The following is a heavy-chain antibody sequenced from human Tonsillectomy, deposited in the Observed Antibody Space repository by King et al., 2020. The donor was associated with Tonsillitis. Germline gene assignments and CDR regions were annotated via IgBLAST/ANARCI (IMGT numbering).Heavy chain of an antibody. V-gene: IGHV1-69*04. Sequence: QLVQSGAEVKKPGSSVKVSCKASGGTFSSYPISWVRQAPGQGLEWMGRIIPILGIANYAQKFQGRVTITADKSTSTAYMEVSSLRSEDTAVYYCARDGAAYDSSGYYPYYFDYWGQGTPVSVSS. CDR3: ARDGAAYDSSGYYPYYFDY. D-gene: IGHD3-22*01. CDR2: IIPILGIA. J-gene: IGHJ4*02. CDR1: GGTFSSYP.